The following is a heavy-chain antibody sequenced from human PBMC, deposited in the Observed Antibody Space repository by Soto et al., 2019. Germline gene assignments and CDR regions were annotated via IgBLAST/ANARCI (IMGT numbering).Heavy chain of an antibody. V-gene: IGHV3-30*18. J-gene: IGHJ4*02. CDR3: AKDPDYSYNYFDY. Sequence: ESGGGVVQPGRSLRLSCAASGFTFSSYGMHWVRQAPGKGLEWVAVISYDGSNKYYADSVKGRFTISRDNSKNTLYLQMNSLRAEDTAVYYCAKDPDYSYNYFDYWGQGTLVTVSS. CDR2: ISYDGSNK. CDR1: GFTFSSYG. D-gene: IGHD5-18*01.